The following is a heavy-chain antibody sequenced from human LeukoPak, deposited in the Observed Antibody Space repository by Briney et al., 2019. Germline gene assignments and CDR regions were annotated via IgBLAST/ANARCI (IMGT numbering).Heavy chain of an antibody. V-gene: IGHV3-21*01. CDR1: GFTFSSYS. J-gene: IGHJ6*02. CDR3: ASQGGLLWFGELSGGMDV. CDR2: ISSSSSYI. Sequence: GSLRLSCAASGFTFSSYSMNWVRQAPGKGLEWVSSISSSSSYIYYADSVKGRFTISRDNAKNTLYLQMNSLRAEDTAVYYCASQGGLLWFGELSGGMDVWGQGTTVTVSS. D-gene: IGHD3-10*01.